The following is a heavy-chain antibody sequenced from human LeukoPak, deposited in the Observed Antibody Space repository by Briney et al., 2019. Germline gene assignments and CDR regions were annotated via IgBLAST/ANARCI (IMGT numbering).Heavy chain of an antibody. J-gene: IGHJ4*02. CDR3: AKGAGRGYYTSDY. CDR2: INWNGGNS. Sequence: GGSLRLSCAASGFTFDDFGMTWVRQVPGKGLEWVSGINWNGGNSAHADSVRGRFTISRDNAKSSLYLQMNSLTPEDTALYYCAKGAGRGYYTSDYWGQGTLVTVSS. CDR1: GFTFDDFG. D-gene: IGHD2-8*01. V-gene: IGHV3-20*04.